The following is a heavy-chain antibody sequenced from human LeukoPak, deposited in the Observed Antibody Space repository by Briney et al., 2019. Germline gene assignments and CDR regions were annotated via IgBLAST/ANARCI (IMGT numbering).Heavy chain of an antibody. V-gene: IGHV3-53*05. CDR2: IYSGGST. J-gene: IGHJ4*02. CDR1: GFTVSSDS. D-gene: IGHD1-26*01. CDR3: AKAHGHSGSYFDY. Sequence: GGSLRLSCTVSGFTVSSDSMSWVRQAPGKGLEWVSFIYSGGSTHCSDSVKGRFTISRDNSKNTLYLQMNSLRAEDTAVYYCAKAHGHSGSYFDYWGQGTLVTVSS.